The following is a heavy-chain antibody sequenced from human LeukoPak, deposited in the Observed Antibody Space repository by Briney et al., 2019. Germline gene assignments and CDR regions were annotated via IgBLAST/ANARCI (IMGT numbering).Heavy chain of an antibody. Sequence: PGGSLRLSCAASGFTFSDYYMSWIRQAPGKGLEWISYIRSSGSTTYYADSVRGRFTISRDNARNSLYLQMTNLRVEDTAIYYCARGASRISWPGIDYWGQGTLVTVSS. D-gene: IGHD3-3*02. CDR1: GFTFSDYY. CDR2: IRSSGSTT. J-gene: IGHJ4*02. CDR3: ARGASRISWPGIDY. V-gene: IGHV3-11*01.